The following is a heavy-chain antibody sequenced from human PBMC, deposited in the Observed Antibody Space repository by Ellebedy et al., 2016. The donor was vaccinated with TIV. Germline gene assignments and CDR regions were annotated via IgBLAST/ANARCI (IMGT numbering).Heavy chain of an antibody. V-gene: IGHV3-23*01. CDR3: AKEAPSPYGSGKGALDY. D-gene: IGHD3-10*01. Sequence: GGSLRLXCAASGFTFSSYAMSWVRQAPGKGLEWVSAISGSGGSTYYADSVKGRFTISRDNSKNTLYLQVNSLRAEDTAVYYCAKEAPSPYGSGKGALDYWGQGTLVTVSS. CDR2: ISGSGGST. CDR1: GFTFSSYA. J-gene: IGHJ4*02.